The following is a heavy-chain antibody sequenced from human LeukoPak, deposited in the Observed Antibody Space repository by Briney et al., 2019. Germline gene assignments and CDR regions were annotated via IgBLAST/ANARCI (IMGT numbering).Heavy chain of an antibody. CDR1: GGSFSGYY. V-gene: IGHV4-34*01. CDR2: INHSGST. J-gene: IGHJ3*02. CDR3: ARGSVLRFLEWLFPHDAFDI. Sequence: PSETLSLTCAVYGGSFSGYYWSWIRQPPGKGLEWIGEINHSGSTNYNPSLKSRVTISVDTSKNQFSLKLSSVTAADTAVYYCARGSVLRFLEWLFPHDAFDIWGQGTMVTVSS. D-gene: IGHD3-3*01.